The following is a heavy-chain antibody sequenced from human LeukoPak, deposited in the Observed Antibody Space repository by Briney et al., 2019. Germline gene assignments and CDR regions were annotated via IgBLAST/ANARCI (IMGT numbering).Heavy chain of an antibody. V-gene: IGHV4-38-2*02. D-gene: IGHD2-15*01. Sequence: SETLSLTCTVSGYSIAHGFFWAWIRQPPGGGLGWIGSLYHSGTTYYNTSLKSRISTSVDTSKNQFSLKLRLVTAADTAVYYCARVEVPRDINDWYFDLWGRGTLVTVSS. J-gene: IGHJ2*01. CDR3: ARVEVPRDINDWYFDL. CDR2: LYHSGTT. CDR1: GYSIAHGFF.